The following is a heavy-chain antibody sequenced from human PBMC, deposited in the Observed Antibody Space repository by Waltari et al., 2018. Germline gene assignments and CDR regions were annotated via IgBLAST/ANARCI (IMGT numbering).Heavy chain of an antibody. Sequence: QVQLQESGPGLVKPSETLSLTCAVSGYSISSGYYWGWIRQPPGKGLEWIGSIYHSGSTYYNPSLKSRVTISVDTSKNQFSLKLSSVTAADTVVYYCARHFGAYYFDYWGQGTLVTVSS. D-gene: IGHD3-3*01. CDR1: GYSISSGYY. CDR3: ARHFGAYYFDY. V-gene: IGHV4-38-2*01. J-gene: IGHJ4*02. CDR2: IYHSGST.